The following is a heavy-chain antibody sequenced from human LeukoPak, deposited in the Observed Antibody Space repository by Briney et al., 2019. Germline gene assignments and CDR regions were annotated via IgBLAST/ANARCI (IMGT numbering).Heavy chain of an antibody. CDR2: IKQDGSEK. CDR1: GFTFSSYW. D-gene: IGHD2-21*02. Sequence: QSGGSLRLSCTASGFTFSSYWMSWVRQAPGKGLEWVANIKQDGSEKYYVDSVKGRFTISRDNAKNSLYLQMNSLRAEDTAVYYCAKDLGGDCYLDYWGQGTLVTVSS. J-gene: IGHJ4*02. CDR3: AKDLGGDCYLDY. V-gene: IGHV3-7*01.